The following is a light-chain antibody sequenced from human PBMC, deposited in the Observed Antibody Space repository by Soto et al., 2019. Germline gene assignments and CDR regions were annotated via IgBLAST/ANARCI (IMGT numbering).Light chain of an antibody. CDR1: SSDVGGYNY. Sequence: QSALAQPPSASGSPGQSVTISCTGTSSDVGGYNYVSWYQQHPGQAPKLMIYEVSKRPSGVPDRFSGSKSGNTASLTVSGLQAEDEADYYCSSYGGSNNYVFGTGTRSPS. J-gene: IGLJ1*01. V-gene: IGLV2-8*01. CDR2: EVS. CDR3: SSYGGSNNYV.